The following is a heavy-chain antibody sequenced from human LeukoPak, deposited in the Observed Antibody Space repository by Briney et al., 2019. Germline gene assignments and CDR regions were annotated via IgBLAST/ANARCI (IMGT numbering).Heavy chain of an antibody. CDR2: INPYSGAI. V-gene: IGHV1-2*02. CDR1: GFTFTDEY. D-gene: IGHD2-2*01. CDR3: AKDPKSQLLLDY. J-gene: IGHJ4*02. Sequence: ASVKVSCKSSGFTFTDEYIHWVRQAPGQGLEWMGWINPYSGAINYAQKFQGRVTLTRDTSISTAYMELSRLTSGDTAVYYCAKDPKSQLLLDYWGQGTLVTVSS.